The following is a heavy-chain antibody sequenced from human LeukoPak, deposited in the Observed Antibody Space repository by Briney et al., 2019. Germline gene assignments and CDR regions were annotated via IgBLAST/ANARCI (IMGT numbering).Heavy chain of an antibody. CDR2: IYPGDSNA. V-gene: IGHV5-51*01. J-gene: IGHJ5*02. CDR1: GYPFNNRW. Sequence: GESLKISCKGSGYPFNNRWIAWVRQMPGKGLEWMGFIYPGDSNARYSPSFQGQVTISVDKSISTAYLQWRSLKASDTAIYYCATTSPQVWFDPWGQGTLVTVSA. CDR3: ATTSPQVWFDP.